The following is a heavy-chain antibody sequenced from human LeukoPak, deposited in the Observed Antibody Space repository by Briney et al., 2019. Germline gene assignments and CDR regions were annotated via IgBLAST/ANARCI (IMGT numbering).Heavy chain of an antibody. Sequence: GGSLRLSCAASGFTFSSYGMHWVRQAPGKGLEWVAFIRYDGSNKYYADSVKGRFTISRDNSKNTLYLQMNSLRAEDTAVYYCAKTYGDYAFSYYMDVWGKGTTVTVS. CDR1: GFTFSSYG. D-gene: IGHD4-17*01. J-gene: IGHJ6*03. CDR2: IRYDGSNK. CDR3: AKTYGDYAFSYYMDV. V-gene: IGHV3-30*02.